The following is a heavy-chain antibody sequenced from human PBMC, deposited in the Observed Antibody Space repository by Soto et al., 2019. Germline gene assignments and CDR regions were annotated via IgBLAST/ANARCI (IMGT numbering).Heavy chain of an antibody. Sequence: GGSLRLSCAASGFTFSSYSMNWVRQAPGKGLEWVSYISSSSSTIYYADSVKGRFTISRDNAKNSLYLQMNSLRDEDTAVYYCARGKKLAGPHRLSAFKIWGKGTMVTI. V-gene: IGHV3-48*02. J-gene: IGHJ3*02. CDR1: GFTFSSYS. CDR3: ARGKKLAGPHRLSAFKI. D-gene: IGHD6-19*01. CDR2: ISSSSSTI.